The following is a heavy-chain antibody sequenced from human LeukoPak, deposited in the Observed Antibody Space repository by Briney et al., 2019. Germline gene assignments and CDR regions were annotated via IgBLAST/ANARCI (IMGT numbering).Heavy chain of an antibody. D-gene: IGHD5-12*01. CDR1: GFSFCSYW. V-gene: IGHV3-7*01. CDR2: IKQEGSEK. J-gene: IGHJ5*02. Sequence: GGSLRLSCAASGFSFCSYWMSWVRRAPGKGLEWVANIKQEGSEKFYVDSVKGRFTISRDNAKNSLYLQMNSLRAEDTGIYYCARENRDGYNPYNWFDPWGQGTLVTVSS. CDR3: ARENRDGYNPYNWFDP.